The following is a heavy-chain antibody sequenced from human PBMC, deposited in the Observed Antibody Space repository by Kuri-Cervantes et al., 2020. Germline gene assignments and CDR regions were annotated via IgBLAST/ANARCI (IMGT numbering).Heavy chain of an antibody. CDR2: ISGSGGST. CDR3: ARDDVTTSGLVYYYGMDV. CDR1: GFTFSSYA. J-gene: IGHJ6*02. V-gene: IGHV3-23*01. D-gene: IGHD3/OR15-3a*01. Sequence: GESLKISCAASGFTFSSYAMSWVRQAPGKGLEWVSAISGSGGSTYYADSVKGRFTISRDNAKNSLYLQMNSLRAEDTAVYYCARDDVTTSGLVYYYGMDVWGQGTTVTGSS.